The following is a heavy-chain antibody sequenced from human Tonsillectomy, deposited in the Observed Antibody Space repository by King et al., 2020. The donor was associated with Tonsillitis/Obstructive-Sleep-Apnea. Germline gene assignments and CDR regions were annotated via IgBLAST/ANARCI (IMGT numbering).Heavy chain of an antibody. CDR3: ARRDYVDHYFDY. V-gene: IGHV2-5*02. CDR2: IYWDXDK. D-gene: IGHD4-17*01. Sequence: ITLKESGPTLVKPTQTLTLTCTFSGFSLSTNAVDVGWIRQPPGKALEWXXLIYWDXDKRYSPSLKSRVTITKDTSKNQVVITMTNMDPVDTATYYCARRDYVDHYFDYWGQGTLVTVSS. CDR1: GFSLSTNAVD. J-gene: IGHJ4*02.